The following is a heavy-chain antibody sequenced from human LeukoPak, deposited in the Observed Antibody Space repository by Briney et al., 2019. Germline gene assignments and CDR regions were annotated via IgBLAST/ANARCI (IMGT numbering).Heavy chain of an antibody. CDR1: GFTFSSYG. J-gene: IGHJ6*03. D-gene: IGHD2-15*01. V-gene: IGHV3-23*01. CDR2: ISGSGGST. CDR3: ARALCSGGSCYYYYYYMDV. Sequence: GGSLRLSCAASGFTFSSYGMSWVRQAPGKGLEWVSAISGSGGSTYYADSVKGRFTISRDNSKNTLYLQMNSLRAEDTAVYYCARALCSGGSCYYYYYYMDVWGKGTTVTVSS.